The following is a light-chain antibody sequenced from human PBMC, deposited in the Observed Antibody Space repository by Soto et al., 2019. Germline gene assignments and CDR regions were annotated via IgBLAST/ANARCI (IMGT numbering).Light chain of an antibody. J-gene: IGKJ1*01. Sequence: DSVMTQSPLSLPVTPGEPASISCSSSQSLLQSNGYNLLDWYLQKPGQSPQLLIYFGSYRGSGVHDRVSGGCSGTECSLKVRGGEAEDVRGYSCMQSQQSPPTFGRSTQVEI. CDR2: FGS. CDR3: MQSQQSPPT. V-gene: IGKV2-28*01. CDR1: QSLLQSNGYNL.